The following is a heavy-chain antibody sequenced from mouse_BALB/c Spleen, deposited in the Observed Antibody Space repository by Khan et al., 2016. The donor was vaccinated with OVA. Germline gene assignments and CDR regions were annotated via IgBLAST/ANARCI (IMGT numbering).Heavy chain of an antibody. V-gene: IGHV1S41*01. Sequence: DLVKPGASVKLSCKASGYTFTSYWINWIKQRPGQGLEWIGHIVPGSDSTYYNEMFKGKATLTVDTSSSTAYIQLSSLSSEDSAVYFCARAMGGKVPLDYWGQGTTLTVSS. D-gene: IGHD1-1*02. CDR3: ARAMGGKVPLDY. CDR2: IVPGSDST. J-gene: IGHJ2*01. CDR1: GYTFTSYW.